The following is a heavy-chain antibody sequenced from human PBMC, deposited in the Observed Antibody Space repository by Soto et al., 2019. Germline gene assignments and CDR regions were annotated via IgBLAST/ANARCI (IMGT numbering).Heavy chain of an antibody. CDR1: GGTFSSYA. Sequence: SVKVSCKASGGTFSSYAISWVRQAPGQGLEWMGGIIPIFGTANYAQKFQGRVTITADESTSTAYMELSSLRSEDTAVYYCAGDSYDCSGYGYYFDYWGQGTLVTVSS. CDR2: IIPIFGTA. V-gene: IGHV1-69*13. D-gene: IGHD3-22*01. J-gene: IGHJ4*02. CDR3: AGDSYDCSGYGYYFDY.